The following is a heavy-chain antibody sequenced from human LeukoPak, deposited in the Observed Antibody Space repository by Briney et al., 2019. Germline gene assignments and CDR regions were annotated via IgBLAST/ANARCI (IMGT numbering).Heavy chain of an antibody. D-gene: IGHD6-25*01. V-gene: IGHV1-2*06. CDR1: GYTFTGYY. Sequence: ASVKVSCKASGYTFTGYYMHWVRQAPGQGLEWMGRINPNSGGTNYAQKFQGRVTMTRDTSISTAYMELSRLRSDGTAVYYCARDTPRTSSRGQSAGYWGQGTLVTVSS. CDR3: ARDTPRTSSRGQSAGY. CDR2: INPNSGGT. J-gene: IGHJ4*02.